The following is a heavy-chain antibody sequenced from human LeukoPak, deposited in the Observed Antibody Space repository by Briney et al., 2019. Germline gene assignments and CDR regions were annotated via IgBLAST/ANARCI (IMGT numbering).Heavy chain of an antibody. CDR2: IYYTAST. CDR3: ARWGSIAVARFDY. Sequence: SETLSLTCTVSGGSISNYYWSWIRQPPGKGLEWIGYIYYTASTNYNPSLTSRVNISVDTSKNQFSLNLTSVTAADTAVYYCARWGSIAVARFDYWGQGTLITVSS. D-gene: IGHD6-6*01. V-gene: IGHV4-59*01. CDR1: GGSISNYY. J-gene: IGHJ4*02.